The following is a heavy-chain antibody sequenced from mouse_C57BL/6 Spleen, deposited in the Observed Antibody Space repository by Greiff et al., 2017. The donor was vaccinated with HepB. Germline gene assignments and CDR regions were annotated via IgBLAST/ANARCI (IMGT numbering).Heavy chain of an antibody. D-gene: IGHD1-1*01. CDR3: ARGTTVVAGTYWYFDV. J-gene: IGHJ1*03. CDR1: GYTFTGYW. CDR2: ILPGSGST. V-gene: IGHV1-9*01. Sequence: VQLQQSGAELMKPGASVKLSCKATGYTFTGYWIEWVKQRPGHGLEWIGEILPGSGSTNYNEKFKGKATFTADTSSNTAYMQLSSLTTEDSAIDYWARGTTVVAGTYWYFDVWGTGTTVTVAS.